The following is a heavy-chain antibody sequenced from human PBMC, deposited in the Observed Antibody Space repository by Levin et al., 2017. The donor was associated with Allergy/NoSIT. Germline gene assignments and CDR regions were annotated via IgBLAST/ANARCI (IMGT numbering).Heavy chain of an antibody. V-gene: IGHV3-74*01. CDR3: TRGLNYYLYH. J-gene: IGHJ4*02. Sequence: GESLKISCEVSGFNFRTNWMHWVRQAPGKGLAWVSVINPDQGKKTYADFVEGRFSISRDNAKNTLYLQMNSLRPEDTGVYYCTRGLNYYLYHWGRGTLVTVSS. CDR1: GFNFRTNW. CDR2: INPDQGKK.